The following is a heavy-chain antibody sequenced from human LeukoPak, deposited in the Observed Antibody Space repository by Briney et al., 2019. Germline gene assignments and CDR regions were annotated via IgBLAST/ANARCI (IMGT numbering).Heavy chain of an antibody. J-gene: IGHJ6*02. CDR3: ARDGIVGATTTTAYYYGMDV. Sequence: PGGSLRLSCAASGFTFSSYWMSWVRQAPGKGLEWVANIKQDGSEKYYVDSVKGRFTISRDNAKNSLYLQMNSLRAEDTAVYYCARDGIVGATTTTAYYYGMDVWGQGTTVTVSS. CDR1: GFTFSSYW. V-gene: IGHV3-7*01. CDR2: IKQDGSEK. D-gene: IGHD1-26*01.